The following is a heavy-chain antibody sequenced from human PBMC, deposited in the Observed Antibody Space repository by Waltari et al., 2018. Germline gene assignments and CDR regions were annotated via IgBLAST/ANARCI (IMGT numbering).Heavy chain of an antibody. V-gene: IGHV4-34*01. CDR1: GGSFSGYY. Sequence: QVQLQQGGAGLLKPSETLSLTCAVYGGSFSGYYWSWMRQPPGKGLEWIGEINHSGSTNYNPSLKRRVTISVDTYKNQFSLKLSSVTAADTAVYYCARGSPNSGMGFDIWGQGTMVTVSS. J-gene: IGHJ3*02. CDR2: INHSGST. CDR3: ARGSPNSGMGFDI. D-gene: IGHD6-13*01.